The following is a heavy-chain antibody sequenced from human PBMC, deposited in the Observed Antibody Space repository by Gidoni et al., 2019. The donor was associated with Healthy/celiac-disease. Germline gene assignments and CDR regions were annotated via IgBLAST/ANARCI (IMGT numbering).Heavy chain of an antibody. CDR2: INGDGSST. CDR1: RFSFSTYW. D-gene: IGHD1-26*01. V-gene: IGHV3-74*01. Sequence: EVQLVESGGGLVQPGGSLRLSCAASRFSFSTYWMHWVRQVPGRGLVWVSRINGDGSSTNYADPVKGRFTISRDNAKNTLYLQMNSLRAEDTAVYFCARGYSGTYRIDYWGQGTLVTVSS. J-gene: IGHJ4*02. CDR3: ARGYSGTYRIDY.